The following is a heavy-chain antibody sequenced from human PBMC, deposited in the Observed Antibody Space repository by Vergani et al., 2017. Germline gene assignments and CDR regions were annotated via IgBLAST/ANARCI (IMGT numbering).Heavy chain of an antibody. CDR2: IDHTGRP. CDR1: GGSFTSYH. D-gene: IGHD4-11*01. CDR3: ARVNTETTGHLYYYYYMDV. V-gene: IGHV4-34*01. J-gene: IGHJ6*03. Sequence: QVQLQQWGGGLLKPSETLSLTCVVNGGSFTSYHWTWIRQSPGEGLEWVGDIDHTGRPDYNPSLKSRLTMSVDKSRNQFSLTLNSVTATDTAIYFCARVNTETTGHLYYYYYMDVAGQGTAVTVS.